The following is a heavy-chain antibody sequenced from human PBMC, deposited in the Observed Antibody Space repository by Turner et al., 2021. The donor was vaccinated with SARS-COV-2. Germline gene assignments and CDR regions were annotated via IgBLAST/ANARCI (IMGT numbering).Heavy chain of an antibody. D-gene: IGHD3-22*01. J-gene: IGHJ4*02. CDR1: GFTVSSTY. Sequence: EVQLVETGGGLVQPGGSLRLSCAASGFTVSSTYKSWVRQAPGKGLEWVSIIYSGGSTYYVDSVKGRFTISRDNSKNTLYLQMNSLRAEDTAVYYCASGVYDSIRWGQGTLVTVSS. V-gene: IGHV3-53*02. CDR2: IYSGGST. CDR3: ASGVYDSIR.